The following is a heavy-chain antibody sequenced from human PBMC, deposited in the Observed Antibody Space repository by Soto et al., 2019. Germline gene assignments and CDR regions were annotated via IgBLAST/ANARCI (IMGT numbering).Heavy chain of an antibody. Sequence: QVQLQESGPGLVKPSQTLSLTCTVSGGSISSGDYYWGWIRQPPGKGLEWIGYIYYSGSTYYNPSLKSRVTISVDTSKTQFSLKLSSVTAADTAVYYCARGVASRSGSTLYYYGMDVWGQGTTVTVSS. J-gene: IGHJ6*02. V-gene: IGHV4-30-4*01. CDR2: IYYSGST. D-gene: IGHD3-22*01. CDR3: ARGVASRSGSTLYYYGMDV. CDR1: GGSISSGDYY.